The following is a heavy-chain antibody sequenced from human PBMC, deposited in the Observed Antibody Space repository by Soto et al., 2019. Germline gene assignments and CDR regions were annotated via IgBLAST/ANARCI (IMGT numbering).Heavy chain of an antibody. CDR1: GFTFSTYS. V-gene: IGHV3-21*01. CDR3: ARYDSIGYYCHSYYYGLDV. D-gene: IGHD3-22*01. J-gene: IGHJ6*02. CDR2: ISSSSSYI. Sequence: EVQLVESGGGLVKPGVSLRLSCAASGFTFSTYSMNWVRHAPGKRLEWVSSISSSSSYIYYADSVKGRFTISRDNAKNSLSLQRNSLRAEDTAVYDCARYDSIGYYCHSYYYGLDVWGQGTTVTFSS.